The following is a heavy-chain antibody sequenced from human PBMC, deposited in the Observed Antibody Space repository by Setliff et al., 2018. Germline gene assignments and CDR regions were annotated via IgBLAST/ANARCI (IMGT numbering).Heavy chain of an antibody. CDR1: GYTFTSYD. J-gene: IGHJ6*03. V-gene: IGHV1-8*02. D-gene: IGHD5-12*01. CDR3: ARGRDGGYVYYYYYMDV. Sequence: RASVKVSCKASGYTFTSYDINWVRQATGQGLEWMGWMNPNSGNTGYAQKFQGRVTMTRNTSISTAYMELSSLRSEDTAVYYCARGRDGGYVYYYYYMDVWGKGTTVTAP. CDR2: MNPNSGNT.